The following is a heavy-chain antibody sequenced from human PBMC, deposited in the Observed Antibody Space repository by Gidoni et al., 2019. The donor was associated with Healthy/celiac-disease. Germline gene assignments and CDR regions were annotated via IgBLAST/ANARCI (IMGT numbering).Heavy chain of an antibody. CDR1: GCTFSNAW. CDR3: TTVVVVAACPY. Sequence: EVKLVESGGGLVKHGGSLRLSCAASGCTFSNAWMSWVRQAPGKGLDWVGRIKSKADGGTTDYAAPVKGRFTISRDDSKNTLYLQMNRLKTEDTAVYYCTTVVVVAACPYWGQGTLVTVSS. CDR2: IKSKADGGTT. D-gene: IGHD2-15*01. V-gene: IGHV3-15*01. J-gene: IGHJ4*02.